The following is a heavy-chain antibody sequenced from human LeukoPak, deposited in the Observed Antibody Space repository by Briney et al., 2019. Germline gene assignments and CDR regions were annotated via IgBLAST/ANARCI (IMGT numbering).Heavy chain of an antibody. CDR3: ARDPAAAGPGGNWFDP. D-gene: IGHD6-13*01. V-gene: IGHV3-7*01. CDR1: GFTFSSYW. J-gene: IGHJ5*02. Sequence: GGSLRLSCAASGFTFSSYWMSWVRQAPGKRLEWVANIKQDGSEKYYVDSVKGRFTISRDNAKNSLYLQMNSLRAEDTAVYYCARDPAAAGPGGNWFDPWGQGTLVTVSS. CDR2: IKQDGSEK.